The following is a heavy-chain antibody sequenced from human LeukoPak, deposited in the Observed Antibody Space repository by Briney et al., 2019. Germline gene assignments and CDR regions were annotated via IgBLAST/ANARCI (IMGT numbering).Heavy chain of an antibody. CDR1: GGTFSSYA. CDR3: ASWSGSYWTRWYFDY. J-gene: IGHJ4*02. D-gene: IGHD1-26*01. V-gene: IGHV1-69*05. CDR2: IIPIFGTA. Sequence: SVKVSCKASGGTFSSYAISRVRQAPGPGLEWMGGIIPIFGTANYAQKFQGRVTIPTDESTTTAYMELSSLRAEDTAVYYCASWSGSYWTRWYFDYWGQGTLVTVSS.